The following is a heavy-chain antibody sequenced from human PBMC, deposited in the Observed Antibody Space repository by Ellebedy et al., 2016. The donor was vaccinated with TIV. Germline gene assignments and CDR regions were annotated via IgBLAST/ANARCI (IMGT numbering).Heavy chain of an antibody. CDR1: GFTFYDYG. Sequence: GESLKISCAASGFTFYDYGMSWVRQAPGKGLEWASGINWNGHNTGYADSVKGRFTISRDNAKNSLYLEMHSLRAEDTALYYCARDLGRYYDILTGYYPGFWGQGTQVTVSS. V-gene: IGHV3-20*04. CDR3: ARDLGRYYDILTGYYPGF. CDR2: INWNGHNT. J-gene: IGHJ4*02. D-gene: IGHD3-9*01.